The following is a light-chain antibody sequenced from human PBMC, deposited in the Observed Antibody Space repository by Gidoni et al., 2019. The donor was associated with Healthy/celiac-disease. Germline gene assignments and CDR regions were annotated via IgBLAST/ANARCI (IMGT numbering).Light chain of an antibody. CDR3: SSYTSSSRV. J-gene: IGLJ1*01. Sequence: SALTQPAPASASPVPSTTIPCTGTSSEVGGSNYVSWYQHPPGKDPKLMIYDVSNRPSGVSNRFSGSKSGNTASLTISGLQAEDEADYYCSSYTSSSRVFGTGTKVTVL. CDR2: DVS. CDR1: SSEVGGSNY. V-gene: IGLV2-14*03.